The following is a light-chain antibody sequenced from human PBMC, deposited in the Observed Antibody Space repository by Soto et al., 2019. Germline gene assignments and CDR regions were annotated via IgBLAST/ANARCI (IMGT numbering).Light chain of an antibody. J-gene: IGKJ2*01. V-gene: IGKV4-1*01. Sequence: DIVMTQSPDSLAVSLGERATINCKSSQSVLYSSNNKNYLAWYQQRPGQPPKLLIYWASTRESWVPDRFSGSGSGTDFTLTITSLQAEDVAVYYCQQYESTPPTLGQGTKLEIK. CDR1: QSVLYSSNNKNY. CDR3: QQYESTPPT. CDR2: WAS.